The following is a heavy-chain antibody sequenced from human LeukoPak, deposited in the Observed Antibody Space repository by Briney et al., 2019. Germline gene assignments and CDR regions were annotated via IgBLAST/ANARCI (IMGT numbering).Heavy chain of an antibody. CDR3: ARERFGELSPDH. J-gene: IGHJ5*02. V-gene: IGHV4-61*02. Sequence: SETLSLTCTVSGGSISSGSYYWSWIRQPAGTGLEWIGRIYTSGSTNYNPSLKSRVTISVDTSKNQFSLKLSSVTAADTAVYYCARERFGELSPDHWGQGTLVTVSS. CDR2: IYTSGST. CDR1: GGSISSGSYY. D-gene: IGHD3-10*01.